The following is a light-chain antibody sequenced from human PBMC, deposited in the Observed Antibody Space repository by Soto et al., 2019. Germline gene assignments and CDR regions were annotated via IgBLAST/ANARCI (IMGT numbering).Light chain of an antibody. CDR1: RGISNW. CDR2: AAS. J-gene: IGKJ4*01. Sequence: DLQMTQSPSSVSASIGDRVTITCRASRGISNWLAWYQQKPGKAPKLLIYAASSLQSGVPSRFSGSRSGTDFALPITGLQQEDSAIYYCQQASSFPPAFGGGTKVEIK. V-gene: IGKV1D-12*01. CDR3: QQASSFPPA.